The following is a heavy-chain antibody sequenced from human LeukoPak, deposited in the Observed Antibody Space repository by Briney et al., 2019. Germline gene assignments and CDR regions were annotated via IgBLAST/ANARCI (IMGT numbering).Heavy chain of an antibody. D-gene: IGHD3-3*01. CDR3: ARNIPYYDFWSGTKDAFDI. CDR2: INHNGST. V-gene: IGHV4-34*01. CDR1: GGSFSGYY. Sequence: SETLPLTCAVYGGSFSGYYWSWIRQPPGKGLEWIGEINHNGSTNYNPSLKSRVTISVDTSKNQFSLKLSSVTAADTAVYYCARNIPYYDFWSGTKDAFDIWGQGTMVTVSS. J-gene: IGHJ3*02.